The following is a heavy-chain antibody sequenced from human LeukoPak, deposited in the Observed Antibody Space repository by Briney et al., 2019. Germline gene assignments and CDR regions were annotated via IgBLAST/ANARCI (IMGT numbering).Heavy chain of an antibody. CDR2: IIPIFGTA. Sequence: ASVKVSYKASGGTFSSYAISWVRQAPGQGLEWMGGIIPIFGTANYAQKFQGRVTITADESTSTAYMELSSLRSEDTAVYYCARGPAGYFDYWGQGTLVTVSS. V-gene: IGHV1-69*13. J-gene: IGHJ4*02. CDR3: ARGPAGYFDY. CDR1: GGTFSSYA.